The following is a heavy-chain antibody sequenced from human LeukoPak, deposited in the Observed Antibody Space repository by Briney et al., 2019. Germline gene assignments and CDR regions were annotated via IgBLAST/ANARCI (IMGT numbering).Heavy chain of an antibody. D-gene: IGHD2-15*01. CDR1: GFTFSSYG. CDR2: ISYDGSNK. CDR3: ARDLDRGYCSGGTCSPGY. Sequence: PGRSLRLSCAASGFTFSSYGMHWVRQAPGKGLEWVAVISYDGSNKYYADSVKGRFTISRDNSKNTLYLQMNSLRAEDTAVYYCARDLDRGYCSGGTCSPGYWGQGTLVTVSS. J-gene: IGHJ4*02. V-gene: IGHV3-30*03.